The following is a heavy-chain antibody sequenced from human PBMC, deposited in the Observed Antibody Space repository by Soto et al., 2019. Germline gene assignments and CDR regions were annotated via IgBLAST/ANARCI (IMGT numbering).Heavy chain of an antibody. D-gene: IGHD6-13*01. CDR2: ISAYNGNT. J-gene: IGHJ6*02. CDR1: GYTFSSYG. CDR3: ARDLLAAGRYFYGMDV. V-gene: IGHV1-18*01. Sequence: SVKVSCKASGYTFSSYGINWVRQAPGQGLEWMGWISAYNGNTKYAQKVQGRVTMTTDTSTSTAYMELRSLRSDDTAVYYCARDLLAAGRYFYGMDVWGQGTTVTVSS.